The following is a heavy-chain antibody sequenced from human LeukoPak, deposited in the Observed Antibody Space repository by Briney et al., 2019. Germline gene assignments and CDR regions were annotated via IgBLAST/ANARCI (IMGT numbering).Heavy chain of an antibody. D-gene: IGHD6-13*01. CDR1: GFTFDDYA. V-gene: IGHV3-9*03. CDR2: ISWNSGSI. J-gene: IGHJ4*02. Sequence: GGSLRLSCAASGFTFDDYAMHWVRQAPGKGLEWVSGISWNSGSIGYADSVKGRFTISRDNAKNSLYLQMNSLRAEDMALYYCARVGSSWVYDDYWGQGTLVTVSS. CDR3: ARVGSSWVYDDY.